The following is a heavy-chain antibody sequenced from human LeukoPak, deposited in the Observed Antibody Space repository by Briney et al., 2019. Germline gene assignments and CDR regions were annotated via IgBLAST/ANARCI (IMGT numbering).Heavy chain of an antibody. V-gene: IGHV4-39*07. J-gene: IGHJ1*01. Sequence: PSETLSLTCTVSGGSISSSSYYWGWIRQPPGKGLEWIGSIYYSGSTYCNPSLKSRVTISVDTSKNQFSLKLSSVTAADTAVYYCARVRYDSSGQEYFQHWGQGTLVTVSS. CDR2: IYYSGST. CDR1: GGSISSSSYY. CDR3: ARVRYDSSGQEYFQH. D-gene: IGHD3-22*01.